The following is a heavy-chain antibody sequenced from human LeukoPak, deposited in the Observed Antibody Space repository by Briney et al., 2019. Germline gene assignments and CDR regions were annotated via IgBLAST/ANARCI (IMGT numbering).Heavy chain of an antibody. D-gene: IGHD5-12*01. CDR3: AREAYSAYDVGFED. CDR1: GFTFGSYA. CDR2: DGNNN. J-gene: IGHJ4*02. Sequence: GRSLRLSCAASGFTFGSYAIHWVRQAPGKGLEWVAVDGNNNYYTDSVKGRFTISRDNSKNTVYLQMNSLRAEDTAMYFCAREAYSAYDVGFEDWGQGTLVTVSS. V-gene: IGHV3-30-3*01.